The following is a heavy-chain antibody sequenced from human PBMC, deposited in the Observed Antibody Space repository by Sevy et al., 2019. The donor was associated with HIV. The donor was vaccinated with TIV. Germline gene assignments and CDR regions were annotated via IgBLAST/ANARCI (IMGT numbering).Heavy chain of an antibody. V-gene: IGHV3-21*01. CDR2: ISSSSSYI. CDR1: GFTFSSYS. D-gene: IGHD1-26*01. J-gene: IGHJ4*02. Sequence: GSLRLSCAASGFTFSSYSMNWVRQAPGKGLEWVSSISSSSSYIYYADSVKGRFTISRDNAKNSLYLQMNSLRAEDTAVYYCARGNGARLFDYWGQGTLVTVSS. CDR3: ARGNGARLFDY.